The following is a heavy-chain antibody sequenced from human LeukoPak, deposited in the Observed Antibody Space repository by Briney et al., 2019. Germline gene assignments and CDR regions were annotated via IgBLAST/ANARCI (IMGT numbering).Heavy chain of an antibody. V-gene: IGHV1-2*02. D-gene: IGHD6-19*01. CDR1: GYTFTGYY. CDR2: INPNSGDT. CDR3: ARGGSSASKFDY. J-gene: IGHJ4*02. Sequence: PGASVKVSCKASGYTFTGYYMHWVRQAPGQGLEWMGWINPNSGDTNFAPKFQGRVTMTRDTSISTAYMELSRLRSDDTAVYYCARGGSSASKFDYWGQGTLVTVSS.